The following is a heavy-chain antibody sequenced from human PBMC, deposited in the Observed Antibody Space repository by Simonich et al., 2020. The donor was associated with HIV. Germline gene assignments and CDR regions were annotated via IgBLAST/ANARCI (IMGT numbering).Heavy chain of an antibody. V-gene: IGHV4-34*01. CDR3: ARRDRELILYFDY. CDR2: INHSGIT. Sequence: QVQLQQWGAGLSKPSETLSLTCAVYGGSFSGYYWSWIRQPPGKGLEWIGEINHSGITNYKSSLNSRATISVDKSKNQFSRKLSSVTAADTAIYYCARRDRELILYFDYWGQGNLVTVSS. D-gene: IGHD3-3*01. CDR1: GGSFSGYY. J-gene: IGHJ4*02.